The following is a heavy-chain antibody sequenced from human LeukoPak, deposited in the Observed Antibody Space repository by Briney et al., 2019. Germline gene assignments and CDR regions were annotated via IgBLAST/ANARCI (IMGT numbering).Heavy chain of an antibody. V-gene: IGHV3-7*01. D-gene: IGHD3-16*01. CDR2: IKHDGSER. CDR1: GFPFDRYW. J-gene: IGHJ4*02. CDR3: ARQPIYEAYFDF. Sequence: GGSLRLSCAASGFPFDRYWMSWVRLAPGKGLEWVANIKHDGSERTFVDSVKGRFTISRDNAENSLYLQMNSLRAEDTAVYYCARQPIYEAYFDFWGQGTLVTVSS.